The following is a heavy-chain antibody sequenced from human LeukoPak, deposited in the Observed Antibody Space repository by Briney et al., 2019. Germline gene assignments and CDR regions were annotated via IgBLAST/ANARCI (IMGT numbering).Heavy chain of an antibody. D-gene: IGHD2-15*01. CDR3: ARDRALYCSGGSCWFDR. CDR2: IISSSSYR. J-gene: IGHJ5*02. Sequence: GGSLRLSCAASGFTFSSYWMNGVRQAPGKGLEWVSSIISSSSYRYYADAVKVRFTITRDNAKNSLYLQMNSLRAEDTAVYYCARDRALYCSGGSCWFDRWGQGTLVTVSS. CDR1: GFTFSSYW. V-gene: IGHV3-21*01.